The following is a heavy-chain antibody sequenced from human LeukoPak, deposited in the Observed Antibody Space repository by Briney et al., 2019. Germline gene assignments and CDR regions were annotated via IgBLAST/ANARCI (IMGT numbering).Heavy chain of an antibody. CDR1: GGSFSGYY. Sequence: SETLSLTCAVYGGSFSGYYWSWIRQPPGKGLEWIVEINHSGSTNYNPSLKSRVTISVDTSKNQFSLKLSSVTAADTAVYYCAREGGSYFHYYYYMDVWGKGTTVTISS. D-gene: IGHD1-26*01. J-gene: IGHJ6*03. V-gene: IGHV4-34*01. CDR3: AREGGSYFHYYYYMDV. CDR2: INHSGST.